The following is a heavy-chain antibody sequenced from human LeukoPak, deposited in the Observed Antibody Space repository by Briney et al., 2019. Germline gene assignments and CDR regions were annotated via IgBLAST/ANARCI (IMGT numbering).Heavy chain of an antibody. CDR2: IVHHGNNK. CDR3: AKDGSWSCTD. D-gene: IGHD2-8*02. CDR1: GFTFSRSA. V-gene: IGHV3-30*02. Sequence: GGSLRLSCAASGFTFSRSAMHWVRQGPGKGLEWVAYIVHHGNNKYYADSVKGRFTISRDNSKGTLFLQMNSLRVDDTAVYYCAKDGSWSCTDWGQGTLVRVSS. J-gene: IGHJ4*02.